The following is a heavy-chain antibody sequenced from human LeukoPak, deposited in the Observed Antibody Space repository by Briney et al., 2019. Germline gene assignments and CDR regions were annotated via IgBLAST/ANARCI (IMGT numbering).Heavy chain of an antibody. V-gene: IGHV3-15*01. D-gene: IGHD3-10*01. Sequence: GGSLRLSCAASGFTFSYAWMSWVRQAPGKGLEWVGRIKSKTDGRTADYAAPVKGRFTISRDDSKKTLYLQMNSLETEDTGVYYCTTDAPFYGSGSYFSDFQHWGQGTLVTVSS. CDR2: IKSKTDGRTA. CDR1: GFTFSYAW. CDR3: TTDAPFYGSGSYFSDFQH. J-gene: IGHJ1*01.